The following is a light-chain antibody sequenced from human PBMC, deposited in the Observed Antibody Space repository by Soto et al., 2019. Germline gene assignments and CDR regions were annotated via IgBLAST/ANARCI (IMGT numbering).Light chain of an antibody. V-gene: IGKV1-5*01. CDR1: QSISKW. J-gene: IGKJ1*01. Sequence: DIKMTQSPSALSASVGDRVTITCRASQSISKWLAWYQQKPGKAPKLLIYDASILGSGVPSRFSGSGSGAEFTLTVSSLQPDDFATYYCQHYNNYAPWTFGQGTKVDIK. CDR2: DAS. CDR3: QHYNNYAPWT.